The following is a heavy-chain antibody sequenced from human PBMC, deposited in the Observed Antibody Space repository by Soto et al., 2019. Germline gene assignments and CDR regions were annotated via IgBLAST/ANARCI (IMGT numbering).Heavy chain of an antibody. V-gene: IGHV3-11*06. CDR2: ISSSSSYT. J-gene: IGHJ4*02. CDR3: ARDHLNLHDYGERGDPDS. D-gene: IGHD4-17*01. Sequence: GSLRLSCAASGLTFSDYYMSWIRQAPGKGLEWVSYISSSSSYTNYADSVKGRFTISRDNAKNSLYLQMNSRRAEDTAVYYCARDHLNLHDYGERGDPDSWGQGTLVTVSS. CDR1: GLTFSDYY.